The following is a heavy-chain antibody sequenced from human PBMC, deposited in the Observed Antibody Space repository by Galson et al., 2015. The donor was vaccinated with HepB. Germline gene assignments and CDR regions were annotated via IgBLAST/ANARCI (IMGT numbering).Heavy chain of an antibody. CDR3: ARHSQTTASLDYYFCYGMDV. CDR1: GFSFASYW. J-gene: IGHJ6*02. D-gene: IGHD1-7*01. V-gene: IGHV5-51*01. CDR2: IYPGDSDT. Sequence: QSGAEVKKPGESLKISCKGSGFSFASYWIGWVRQMPGKGLEWMGLIYPGDSDTRYSPSFQGQVPNSADKSINTAYLQWSSLRASDTAIYYCARHSQTTASLDYYFCYGMDVWGQGTTVTVSS.